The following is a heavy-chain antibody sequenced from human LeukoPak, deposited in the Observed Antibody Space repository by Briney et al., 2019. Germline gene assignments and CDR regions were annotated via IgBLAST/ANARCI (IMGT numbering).Heavy chain of an antibody. CDR2: IYHSGST. J-gene: IGHJ6*03. Sequence: SETLSLTCAVSGYSISSGYYWGWIRQPPGKGLEWIGSIYHSGSTYYNPSLKSRVTISVDTSKNQFSLKLSSVTAADTAVYYCARLGWDGETLWRYYYYYYMDVWGKGTTVTVSS. D-gene: IGHD3-10*01. V-gene: IGHV4-38-2*01. CDR1: GYSISSGYY. CDR3: ARLGWDGETLWRYYYYYYMDV.